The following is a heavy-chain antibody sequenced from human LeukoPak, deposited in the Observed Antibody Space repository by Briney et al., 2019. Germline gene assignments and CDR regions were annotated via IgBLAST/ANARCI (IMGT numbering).Heavy chain of an antibody. J-gene: IGHJ4*02. Sequence: SETLSLTCTGSGGSISSYYWSWIRQPPGKGLEWIGYIYYSGGTNYNPSLKSRVTISVDTSKNQFSLKLSSVTAADTAVYYCARVVVVAAKGTAFDYWGQGTLVTVSS. V-gene: IGHV4-59*08. CDR2: IYYSGGT. CDR1: GGSISSYY. CDR3: ARVVVVAAKGTAFDY. D-gene: IGHD2-15*01.